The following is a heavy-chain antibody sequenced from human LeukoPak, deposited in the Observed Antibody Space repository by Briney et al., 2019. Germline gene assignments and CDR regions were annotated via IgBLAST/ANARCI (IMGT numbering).Heavy chain of an antibody. CDR3: AKGTTRAGRWIEDFDY. D-gene: IGHD6-13*01. V-gene: IGHV3-30*02. Sequence: GGSLRLSCAASGFTFSSYGTHWVRHAPAKGLELVSFIRFDGTNKFSADSVKGQFTISRDNSKDTLYMQIYSLRAKDTAVYYCAKGTTRAGRWIEDFDYWGQGTLVTVSS. CDR1: GFTFSSYG. CDR2: IRFDGTNK. J-gene: IGHJ4*02.